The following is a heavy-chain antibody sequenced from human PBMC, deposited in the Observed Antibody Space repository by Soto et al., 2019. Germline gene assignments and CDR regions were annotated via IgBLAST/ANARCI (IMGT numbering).Heavy chain of an antibody. Sequence: ASVKVSCKASGYTFTNYYIHWVRQAPGQGLEWLGIINPSSGSTSYAQKFQGRVTMTRDTSTSTVYMELSSLRSDDTAVYYCARGGTIQLWSPYFDYWGQGTLVTVSS. CDR3: ARGGTIQLWSPYFDY. V-gene: IGHV1-46*01. D-gene: IGHD5-18*01. CDR1: GYTFTNYY. CDR2: INPSSGST. J-gene: IGHJ4*02.